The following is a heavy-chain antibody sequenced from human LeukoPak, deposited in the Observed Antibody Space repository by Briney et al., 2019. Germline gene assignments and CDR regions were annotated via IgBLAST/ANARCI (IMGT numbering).Heavy chain of an antibody. Sequence: SETLSLTCAVYGGSFSGYYWSWIRQPPGKGLEWIGEINHSGSTNYNPSLKTRVTISVDTSKNQFSLKLSSVTAADTAVYYCARHGWGIAVAGTGRRKYNWFDPWGQGTLVTVSS. V-gene: IGHV4-34*01. CDR3: ARHGWGIAVAGTGRRKYNWFDP. CDR2: INHSGST. D-gene: IGHD6-19*01. J-gene: IGHJ5*02. CDR1: GGSFSGYY.